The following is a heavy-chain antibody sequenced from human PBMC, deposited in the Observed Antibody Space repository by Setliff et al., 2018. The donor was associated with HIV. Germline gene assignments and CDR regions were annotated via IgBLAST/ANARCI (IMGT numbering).Heavy chain of an antibody. D-gene: IGHD4-17*01. J-gene: IGHJ4*02. CDR1: GFSFRTHW. V-gene: IGHV3-7*05. CDR2: IKEDGSEK. CDR3: AKDNKDYGDIHDY. Sequence: GGSLRLSCAASGFSFRTHWMSWVRQAPGKGLEWVANIKEDGSEKYYVDSVKGRFTISRDNADNTLSLQMNSLRAEDTALYYCAKDNKDYGDIHDYWGQGTLVTV.